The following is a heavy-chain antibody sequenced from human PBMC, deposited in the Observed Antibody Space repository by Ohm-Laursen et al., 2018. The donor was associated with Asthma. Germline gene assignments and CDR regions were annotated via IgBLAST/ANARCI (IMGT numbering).Heavy chain of an antibody. D-gene: IGHD3-10*01. J-gene: IGHJ4*02. V-gene: IGHV3-33*01. CDR1: GFTFSSFG. Sequence: SLRLSCSASGFTFSSFGMHWVRQAPGTGLEWVALIWYDGSNKYYADSVEGRFTISRDNSKNTLYLHMNSLRVEDTAVYYCAREDYYGSGSCDSWGQGTLVTVSS. CDR2: IWYDGSNK. CDR3: AREDYYGSGSCDS.